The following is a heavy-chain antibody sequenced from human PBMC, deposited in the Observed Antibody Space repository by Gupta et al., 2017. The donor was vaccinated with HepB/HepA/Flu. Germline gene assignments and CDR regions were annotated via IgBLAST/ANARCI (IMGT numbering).Heavy chain of an antibody. V-gene: IGHV4-31*03. CDR2: IYYSGST. J-gene: IGHJ6*02. CDR1: GGSISSGGYY. Sequence: QVQLQESGPGLVKPSQTLSLTCTVSGGSISSGGYYGSWIRQHPGKGLELIGYIYYSGSTYYNPSLKSRVTISVDTSKNQFSLKLSSVTAADTAVYYCARGGTYDSSGYYYYYYGMDVWGQGTTVTVSS. CDR3: ARGGTYDSSGYYYYYYGMDV. D-gene: IGHD3-22*01.